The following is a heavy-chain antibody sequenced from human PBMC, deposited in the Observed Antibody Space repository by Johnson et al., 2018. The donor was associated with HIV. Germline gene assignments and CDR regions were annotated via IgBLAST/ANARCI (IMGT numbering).Heavy chain of an antibody. CDR3: AKQWGVRANGDQENDAFDI. D-gene: IGHD4-17*01. V-gene: IGHV3-30-3*02. CDR2: MSYDGSNK. CDR1: GFTFSNYA. Sequence: QVQLVESGGGVVQPGRSLRLSCAASGFTFSNYAIHWVRQAPGKGLEWVAVMSYDGSNKYYADSVKGRFTISRDNSKNTLYLQMNSLRAEDTAVYYCAKQWGVRANGDQENDAFDIWGQGTMVTVSS. J-gene: IGHJ3*02.